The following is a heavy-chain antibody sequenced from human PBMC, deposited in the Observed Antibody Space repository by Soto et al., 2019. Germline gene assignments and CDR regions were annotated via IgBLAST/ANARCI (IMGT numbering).Heavy chain of an antibody. D-gene: IGHD3-22*01. V-gene: IGHV3-30-3*01. CDR2: ISYDGSNK. CDR1: GFTFSSYA. Sequence: QPXGSLRLSCSAAGFTFSSYAMHWVRQAPGKGLDGVAVISYDGSNKYYADSVKGRFTISRDNSKNTLYLQMNSLRAEDTAVYYCARDSYYYDSSGLKNGGWFDHWGQGTLVTVSS. J-gene: IGHJ5*02. CDR3: ARDSYYYDSSGLKNGGWFDH.